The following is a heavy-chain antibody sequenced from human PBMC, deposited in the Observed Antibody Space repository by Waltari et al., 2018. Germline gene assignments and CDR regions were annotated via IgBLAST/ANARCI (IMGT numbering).Heavy chain of an antibody. Sequence: QLQLQESGPGLVKPSETLSLTCTVSGGSISSSSYYWGWIRQPPGKGLEWIGSIYYSGSTYYNPSLKSRVTISVDTSKNQFSLKLSSVTAADTAVYYCARHVSGYSSSWYNWGQGTLVTVSS. V-gene: IGHV4-39*01. CDR1: GGSISSSSYY. J-gene: IGHJ4*02. CDR2: IYYSGST. CDR3: ARHVSGYSSSWYN. D-gene: IGHD6-13*01.